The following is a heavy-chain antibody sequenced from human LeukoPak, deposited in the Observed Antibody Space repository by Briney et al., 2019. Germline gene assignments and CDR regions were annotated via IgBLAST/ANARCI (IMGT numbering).Heavy chain of an antibody. J-gene: IGHJ1*01. CDR3: ARGLRDSSGREYFQD. Sequence: ASVNVSRKASGYTFTGCYMHWVRQAPGQGLEWMGWINPNSGGTNYAQKFQGRVTMTRDTSISTAYMELSRLRSEDTAVYYCARGLRDSSGREYFQDWGQGTLVTVSS. V-gene: IGHV1-2*02. D-gene: IGHD3-22*01. CDR2: INPNSGGT. CDR1: GYTFTGCY.